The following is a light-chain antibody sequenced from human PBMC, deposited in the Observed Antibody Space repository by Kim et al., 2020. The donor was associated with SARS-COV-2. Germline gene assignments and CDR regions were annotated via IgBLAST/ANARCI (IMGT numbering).Light chain of an antibody. CDR3: QQHHSFPLT. CDR1: QGINSN. J-gene: IGKJ4*01. V-gene: IGKV1-9*01. CDR2: SAF. Sequence: ESVGDTVTITCRASQGINSNLAWYQQRPGKAPNLLIYSAFTLHRGVPSRFSGSLSGTDFTLTITSLQPEDFATYHCQQHHSFPLTFGGGTKVEIK.